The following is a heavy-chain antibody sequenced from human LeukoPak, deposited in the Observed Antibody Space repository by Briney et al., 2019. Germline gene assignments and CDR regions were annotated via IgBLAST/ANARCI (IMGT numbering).Heavy chain of an antibody. D-gene: IGHD6-13*01. J-gene: IGHJ4*02. CDR1: GFTFSSYT. CDR3: ARGSGRSWPQFDY. CDR2: IDGSNNAI. V-gene: IGHV3-48*01. Sequence: PGGSLRLSCAASGFTFSSYTMNWVRQAPGKGVEWVSCIDGSNNAIYYGDSVKGRFTISRDNAKNSLYLQMRSLRAEDTAVYYCARGSGRSWPQFDYWGQGTLVTVSS.